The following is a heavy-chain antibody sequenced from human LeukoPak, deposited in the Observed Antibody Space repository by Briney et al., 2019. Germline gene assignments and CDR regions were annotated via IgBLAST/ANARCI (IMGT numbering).Heavy chain of an antibody. CDR2: ILYDESK. J-gene: IGHJ3*02. CDR1: GFTFDDYG. CDR3: ARGRTVRDAFDI. V-gene: IGHV3-30*03. D-gene: IGHD3-10*01. Sequence: GGSLRLSCAASGFTFDDYGMNWVRQAPGKGLEWVAVILYDESKYYADSVKGRFTISRDNSKNTLVLQMNSLRSEDTAVFYCARGRTVRDAFDIWGQGTMATVSS.